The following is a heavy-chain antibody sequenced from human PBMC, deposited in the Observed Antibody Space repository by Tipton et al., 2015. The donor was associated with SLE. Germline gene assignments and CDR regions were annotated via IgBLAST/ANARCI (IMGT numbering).Heavy chain of an antibody. CDR2: IYTSGST. CDR3: VRVSSGGHFDL. V-gene: IGHV4-61*09. Sequence: TLSLTCTVSGGSISSGSYFWGWIRQPAGKGLEWIGHIYTSGSTNYNPSLKSRVSLSVDTSKNQFSLRLSSVTAADTAVYYCVRVSSGGHFDLWGRGTLATVSS. CDR1: GGSISSGSYF. D-gene: IGHD5/OR15-5a*01. J-gene: IGHJ2*01.